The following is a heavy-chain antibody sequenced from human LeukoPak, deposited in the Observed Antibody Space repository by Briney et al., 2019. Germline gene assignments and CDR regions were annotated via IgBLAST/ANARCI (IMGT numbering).Heavy chain of an antibody. CDR3: AKTNGYYSD. Sequence: GWALTLSCAATGFTFSSYGMNWVRQAPGKGLEWVSGISGSGGTTYYADSVKGRFTISRDNSKNSLSLQVSSLRAEDTAVYYCAKTNGYYSDWGQGTLVTVSS. D-gene: IGHD3-22*01. J-gene: IGHJ4*02. CDR1: GFTFSSYG. V-gene: IGHV3-23*01. CDR2: ISGSGGTT.